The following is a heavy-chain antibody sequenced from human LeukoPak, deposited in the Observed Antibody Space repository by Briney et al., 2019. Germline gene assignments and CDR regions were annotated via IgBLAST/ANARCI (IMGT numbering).Heavy chain of an antibody. CDR2: IYLSGST. CDR1: ASSISSGYY. D-gene: IGHD5-12*01. Sequence: SETLSLTCAVSASSISSGYYWAWIRQTPGKGLEWIGSIYLSGSTSYNPSLKSPITIAVDTSTNQFSLQVTSVTAADAAVYYCARNTSVVPASLGSTRRIVTTNYCASWGQGTLVSVSS. J-gene: IGHJ4*02. V-gene: IGHV4-38-2*01. CDR3: ARNTSVVPASLGSTRRIVTTNYCAS.